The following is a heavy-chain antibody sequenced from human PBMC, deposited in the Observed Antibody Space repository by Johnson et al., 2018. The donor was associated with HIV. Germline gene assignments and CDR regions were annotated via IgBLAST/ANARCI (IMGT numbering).Heavy chain of an antibody. CDR1: GFTFSDYY. J-gene: IGHJ3*02. CDR3: ARDPPPRSSGSDAFDI. Sequence: QVQLVESGGGLVKPGGSLRLSCAASGFTFSDYYMSWIRQAPGKGLEWVSYIRSSGSTIYYADSVKGRFTISRDNAKNSRYLQMNSLRAEDTALYYCARDPPPRSSGSDAFDIWGQGTMVTVSS. CDR2: IRSSGSTI. D-gene: IGHD6-19*01. V-gene: IGHV3-11*01.